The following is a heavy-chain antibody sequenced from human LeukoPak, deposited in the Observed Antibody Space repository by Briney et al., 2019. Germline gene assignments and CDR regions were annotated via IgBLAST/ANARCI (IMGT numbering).Heavy chain of an antibody. J-gene: IGHJ4*02. V-gene: IGHV4-34*01. CDR2: INHSGST. Sequence: SETLSLTCAVYGGSFSGYYWSWIRQPPGKGLEWIGEINHSGSTNYNPSLKSRVTISVDTSKNQFSLKLSSVTAADTAVYYCARASYSSSSLSYYFDYWGQGTLVTVSS. CDR3: ARASYSSSSLSYYFDY. CDR1: GGSFSGYY. D-gene: IGHD6-13*01.